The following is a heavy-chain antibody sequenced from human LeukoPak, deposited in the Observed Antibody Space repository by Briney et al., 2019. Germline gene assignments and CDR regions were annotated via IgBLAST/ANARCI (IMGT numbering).Heavy chain of an antibody. V-gene: IGHV3-66*01. CDR1: GFTVSSNY. Sequence: GGSLRLSCAASGFTVSSNYMSWVRQAPGKGLEWVSVVYSGGSTHYADSVKGRFTISRDNSRNTLYLHMNSLRAEDTAVYYCATADSGSYYSGFDYWGQGTLVTVSS. D-gene: IGHD1-26*01. J-gene: IGHJ4*02. CDR2: VYSGGST. CDR3: ATADSGSYYSGFDY.